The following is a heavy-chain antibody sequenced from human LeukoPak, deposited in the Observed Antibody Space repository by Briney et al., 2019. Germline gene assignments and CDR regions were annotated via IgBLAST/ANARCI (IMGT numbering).Heavy chain of an antibody. D-gene: IGHD3-22*01. CDR2: ISYDGSNK. CDR1: GFTFSSYA. CDR3: ARVDSSGYFYYYYGMDV. V-gene: IGHV3-30-3*01. J-gene: IGHJ6*02. Sequence: PGGSLRLSCAASGFTFSSYAIHWVRQAPGKGLEWVAVISYDGSNKYYADSVKGRFTISRDNAKNTLYLQMNSLRAEDTAVYYCARVDSSGYFYYYYGMDVWGQGTTVTVSS.